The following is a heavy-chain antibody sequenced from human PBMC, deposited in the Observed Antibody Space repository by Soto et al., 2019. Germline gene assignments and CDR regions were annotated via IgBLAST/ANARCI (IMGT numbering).Heavy chain of an antibody. V-gene: IGHV4-30-4*01. CDR3: ARDNSYNWKFGRSAGMDV. J-gene: IGHJ6*02. Sequence: SETLSLTCTVSGGSISSGDYYWSWIRQPPGKGLEWIGYIYYSGSTYYNPSLKSRVTISIDTSKNQFSLKLSSVTAADTAVYYCARDNSYNWKFGRSAGMDVWGQGTTVTVSS. CDR2: IYYSGST. D-gene: IGHD1-20*01. CDR1: GGSISSGDYY.